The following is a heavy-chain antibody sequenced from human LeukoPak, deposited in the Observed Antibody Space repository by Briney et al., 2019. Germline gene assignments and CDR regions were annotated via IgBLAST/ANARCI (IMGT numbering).Heavy chain of an antibody. J-gene: IGHJ3*02. CDR2: ISAYNGNT. Sequence: ASVKVSCKASGYTFTSYGISWVRQAPGQGLEGMGWISAYNGNTNYAQKLQARVTMTSDTSTITAYMELRSLRSDDTAVYHCARDQYTVWSGSGFDAFDIWGQGTMVTVSS. V-gene: IGHV1-18*01. D-gene: IGHD3-3*01. CDR3: ARDQYTVWSGSGFDAFDI. CDR1: GYTFTSYG.